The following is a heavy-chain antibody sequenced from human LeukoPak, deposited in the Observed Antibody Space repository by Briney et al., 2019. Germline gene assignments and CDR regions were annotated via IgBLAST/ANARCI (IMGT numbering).Heavy chain of an antibody. CDR3: ARVRIPAAISYYYYMDV. J-gene: IGHJ6*03. CDR2: ISSSGHYI. D-gene: IGHD2-2*02. Sequence: GGSLRLSCAASGFTFNSYSVNWVRQAPGKGLEWVSSISSSGHYIDYADSVKGRSTISRDNAKNSLYLQMNSLRAEDTAVYYCARVRIPAAISYYYYMDVWGKGTTVTVSS. V-gene: IGHV3-21*01. CDR1: GFTFNSYS.